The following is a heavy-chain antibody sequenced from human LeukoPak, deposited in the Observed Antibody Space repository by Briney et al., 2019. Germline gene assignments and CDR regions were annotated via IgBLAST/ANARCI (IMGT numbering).Heavy chain of an antibody. V-gene: IGHV4-59*01. CDR3: AAMTTVTMYSYFFYF. CDR1: GDSMSDYF. Sequence: SETLSLTCTVSGDSMSDYFWTWIRQPPGKGLEWIGYAADSGSTNYNPSLKSRVTISVDSSPNHFSLRLTSMTAADTAIYYWAAMTTVTMYSYFFYFWGQGTLLTVSS. CDR2: AADSGST. D-gene: IGHD4-17*01. J-gene: IGHJ4*02.